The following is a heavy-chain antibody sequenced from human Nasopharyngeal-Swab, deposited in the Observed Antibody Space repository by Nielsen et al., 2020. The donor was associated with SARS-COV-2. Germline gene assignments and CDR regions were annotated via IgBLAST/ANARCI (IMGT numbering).Heavy chain of an antibody. V-gene: IGHV1-69*10. J-gene: IGHJ5*02. CDR2: IIPILGIA. CDR1: GGTFSSYA. Sequence: SVKVSCKASGGTFSSYAISWVRQAPGQGLEWMGGIIPILGIANYAQKFQGRLTITADKSTSTAYMELSSMRSEDTAVYYCARDRGYSSSWYGGNWFDPWGQGTLVTVSS. D-gene: IGHD6-13*01. CDR3: ARDRGYSSSWYGGNWFDP.